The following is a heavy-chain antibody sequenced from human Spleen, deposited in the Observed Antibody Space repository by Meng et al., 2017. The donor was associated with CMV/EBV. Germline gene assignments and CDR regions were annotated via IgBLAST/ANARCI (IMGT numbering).Heavy chain of an antibody. D-gene: IGHD1-1*01. Sequence: GESLKISCAASGFTFSIYWMSWVRQAPGKGLEWVANIKQDESETYYVDSVKGRFTISRDNAKNSLHLQMSSLRAEDTAVYYRASTNGATGAAFDIWGQGTMVTVSS. CDR3: ASTNGATGAAFDI. J-gene: IGHJ3*02. CDR1: GFTFSIYW. V-gene: IGHV3-7*01. CDR2: IKQDESET.